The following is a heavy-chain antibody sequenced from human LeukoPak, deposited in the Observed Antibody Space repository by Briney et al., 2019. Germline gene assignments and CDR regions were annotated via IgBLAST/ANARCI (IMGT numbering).Heavy chain of an antibody. V-gene: IGHV4-34*01. CDR1: GGSFSGYY. J-gene: IGHJ4*02. D-gene: IGHD6-13*01. CDR2: INHSGST. CDR3: ASRITNSSSWYFDY. Sequence: SETLSLTCAVYGGSFSGYYWSWLRQPPGKGLEWIGEINHSGSTNYNPSLKSRVTISVDTSKNQFSLKLSSVTAADTAVYYCASRITNSSSWYFDYWGQGTLVTVSS.